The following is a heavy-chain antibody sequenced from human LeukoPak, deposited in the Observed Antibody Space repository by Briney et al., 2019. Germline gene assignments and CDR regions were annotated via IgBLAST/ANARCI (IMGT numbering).Heavy chain of an antibody. V-gene: IGHV1-3*01. D-gene: IGHD3-10*01. Sequence: ASVKVSCKASGYTFTSYAMHWVRQAPGQRLEWMGWINAGNGNTKYSQKFQGRVTITRDTSASTAYMELSSLRSEDTAVYYCARDDLPRPEIGLWFGESNYYGMDVWGQGTTVTVSS. CDR1: GYTFTSYA. CDR2: INAGNGNT. CDR3: ARDDLPRPEIGLWFGESNYYGMDV. J-gene: IGHJ6*02.